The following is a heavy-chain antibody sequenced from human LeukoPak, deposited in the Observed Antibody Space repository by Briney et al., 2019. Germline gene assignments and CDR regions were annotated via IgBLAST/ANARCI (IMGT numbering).Heavy chain of an antibody. V-gene: IGHV4-39*01. Sequence: SETLSLTCAVSGASIYTVGSFRGWIRQPPGKGLEWIESVFYSGSANYNPSLQSRVTISVDTSRNQFSLRLSSVTPADTAVYYCARRPSWPTTSAFDIWGQGTLVTVSP. CDR3: ARRPSWPTTSAFDI. J-gene: IGHJ3*02. CDR2: VFYSGSA. D-gene: IGHD4-17*01. CDR1: GASIYTVGSF.